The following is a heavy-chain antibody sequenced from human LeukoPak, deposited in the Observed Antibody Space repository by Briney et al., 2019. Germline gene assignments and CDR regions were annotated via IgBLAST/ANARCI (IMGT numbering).Heavy chain of an antibody. V-gene: IGHV4-34*01. CDR2: INHSGST. CDR1: GGSFSDYY. D-gene: IGHD3-22*01. J-gene: IGHJ1*01. CDR3: AYSSGYQQH. Sequence: KPSETLSLTCAVYGGSFSDYYWSWMRQPPGKGLEWIGEINHSGSTNYNPSLKSRVTISVDTSKNQFSLKLRSVTAADTAVYYCAYSSGYQQHWGQGTLVTVSS.